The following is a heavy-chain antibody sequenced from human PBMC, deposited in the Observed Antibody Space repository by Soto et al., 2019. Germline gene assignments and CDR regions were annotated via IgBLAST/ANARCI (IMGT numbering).Heavy chain of an antibody. J-gene: IGHJ4*02. V-gene: IGHV3-21*01. CDR3: ARGVHIVVVPAADYFDY. CDR1: GFTFSSYS. CDR2: VSSSSTYI. Sequence: EVQLVESGGGLVKPGGYLRLSCAASGFTFSSYSMNWVRQAPGKGLEWVSSVSSSSTYIYYADSVKGRFTISRDNAKNSLYLQMNSLRAEDTAVYYCARGVHIVVVPAADYFDYWGQGTLVTVSS. D-gene: IGHD2-2*01.